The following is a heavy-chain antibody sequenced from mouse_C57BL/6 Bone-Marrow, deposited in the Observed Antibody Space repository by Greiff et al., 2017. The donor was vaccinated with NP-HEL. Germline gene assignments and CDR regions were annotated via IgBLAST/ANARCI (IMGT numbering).Heavy chain of an antibody. Sequence: VQLQQSGAELVRPGASVKLSCTASGFNFKDDYMHWVKQRPEQGLEWIGWIDPENGDTEYASKFQGKATITADTSSNTAYLQLSSLTSADTAVYCCTTRRAVDVWGKGTTVTVSS. J-gene: IGHJ1*03. CDR1: GFNFKDDY. CDR3: TTRRAVDV. D-gene: IGHD3-3*01. V-gene: IGHV14-4*01. CDR2: IDPENGDT.